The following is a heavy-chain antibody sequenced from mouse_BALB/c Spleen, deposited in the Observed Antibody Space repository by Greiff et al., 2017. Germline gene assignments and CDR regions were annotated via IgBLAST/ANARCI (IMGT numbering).Heavy chain of an antibody. CDR3: ARLYYGSSYVGYFDY. CDR2: IYPGDGDT. J-gene: IGHJ2*01. Sequence: SGAELARPGASVKLSCKASGYTFTSYWMQWVKQRPGQGLEWIGAIYPGDGDTRYTQKFKGKATLTADKSSSTAYMQLSSLASEDSAVYYCARLYYGSSYVGYFDYWGQGTTLTVSS. V-gene: IGHV1-87*01. CDR1: GYTFTSYW. D-gene: IGHD1-1*01.